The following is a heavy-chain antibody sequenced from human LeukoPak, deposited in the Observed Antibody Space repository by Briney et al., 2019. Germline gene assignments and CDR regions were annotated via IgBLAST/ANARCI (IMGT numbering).Heavy chain of an antibody. CDR2: INHSGST. CDR1: GGSFSGYY. Sequence: SETLSLTCAVYGGSFSGYYWSWIRQPPGKGLEWIGEINHSGSTNYNPSLKSRVTISVDTSKNQFSLQLNSVTPEDTAVYYCARDLEYSSSSRFDYWGQGTLVTVSP. CDR3: ARDLEYSSSSRFDY. J-gene: IGHJ4*02. D-gene: IGHD6-6*01. V-gene: IGHV4-34*01.